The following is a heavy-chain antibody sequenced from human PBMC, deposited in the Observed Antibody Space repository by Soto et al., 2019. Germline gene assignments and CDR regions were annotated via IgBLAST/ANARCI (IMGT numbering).Heavy chain of an antibody. J-gene: IGHJ6*02. CDR1: GGTFSSYA. Sequence: QVQLVQSGAEVKKPGSSVKVSCKASGGTFSSYAISWVRQAPGQGLEWMGGIIPIFGTANYAQKFQGRVMINAEESTSTAYMELSSVRSEDTAVYYCASTVVRRVINPDVWGQGNTVTVSS. CDR3: ASTVVRRVINPDV. V-gene: IGHV1-69*12. CDR2: IIPIFGTA. D-gene: IGHD3-10*01.